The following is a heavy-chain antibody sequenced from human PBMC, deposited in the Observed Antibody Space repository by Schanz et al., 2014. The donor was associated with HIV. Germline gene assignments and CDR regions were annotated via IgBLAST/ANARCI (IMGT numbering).Heavy chain of an antibody. D-gene: IGHD3-22*01. CDR3: ARDVSHDSSGHYSDYYYGMDV. Sequence: QVQLVESGGGVVQPGRSLRLSCAASGLTFSSSIMHWVRQAPGKGLEWVAVIWYDGSNKYYADSVKGRFTISRDNSKNTLYLQMNSLRAEDTAVYYCARDVSHDSSGHYSDYYYGMDVWGQGTTVTVSS. CDR2: IWYDGSNK. V-gene: IGHV3-33*08. CDR1: GLTFSSSI. J-gene: IGHJ6*02.